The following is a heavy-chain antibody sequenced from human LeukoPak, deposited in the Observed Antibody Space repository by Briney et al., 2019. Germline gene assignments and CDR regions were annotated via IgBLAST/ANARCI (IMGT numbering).Heavy chain of an antibody. CDR2: INTKSGGT. V-gene: IGHV1-2*06. J-gene: IGHJ3*02. CDR1: GFTFTDYY. Sequence: AAVKVSCKASGFTFTDYYIHWVRQAPGQGPEWMGRINTKSGGTNPPQKFQGKVTMTSDTSTRTTDMELSRLKSDDTAVYHCARWTSGDCRGGNCYRDSFDIWGQGTVVTVSS. D-gene: IGHD2-15*01. CDR3: ARWTSGDCRGGNCYRDSFDI.